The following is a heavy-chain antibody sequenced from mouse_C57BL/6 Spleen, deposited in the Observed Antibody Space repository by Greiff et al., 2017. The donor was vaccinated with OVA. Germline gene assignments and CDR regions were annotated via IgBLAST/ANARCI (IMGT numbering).Heavy chain of an antibody. CDR3: AREDYGRGGFAY. CDR2: ISSGSSTI. D-gene: IGHD1-1*01. CDR1: GFTFSDYG. J-gene: IGHJ3*01. Sequence: DVKLVESGGGLVKPGGSLKLSCAASGFTFSDYGMHWVRQAPEKGLEWVAYISSGSSTIYYADTVKGRFTITRDNAKNTLFLQMTSLRSEDTAMYYCAREDYGRGGFAYWGQGTLVTVSA. V-gene: IGHV5-17*01.